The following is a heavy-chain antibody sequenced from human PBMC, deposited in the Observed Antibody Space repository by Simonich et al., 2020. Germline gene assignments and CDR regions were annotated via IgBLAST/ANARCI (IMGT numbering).Heavy chain of an antibody. V-gene: IGHV1-69*09. CDR2: IIPILGIA. D-gene: IGHD1-26*01. J-gene: IGHJ4*02. CDR1: GGTFSSYA. CDR3: ARTYSGSYYYFDY. Sequence: QVQLVQSGAEVKKPGSSVKVSCKASGGTFSSYAISWVRQAPGQGLEWMGGIIPILGIANYEQKVQGRVTITADKSTSTAYMELSSLRSEDTAVYYCARTYSGSYYYFDYWGQGTLVTVSS.